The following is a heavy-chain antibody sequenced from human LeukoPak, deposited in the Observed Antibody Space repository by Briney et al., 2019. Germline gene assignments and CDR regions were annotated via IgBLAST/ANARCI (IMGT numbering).Heavy chain of an antibody. CDR2: IYYSGST. CDR1: GGSISSGGYY. Sequence: SETLSLTCTVSGGSISSGGYYWSWIRQHPGKGLEWIGYIYYSGSTYYNPSLKSRVTISVDTSKNQFSLKLGSVTAADTAVYYCSRERRRSSGYHYFDYWGQGTLVTVSS. D-gene: IGHD3-22*01. CDR3: SRERRRSSGYHYFDY. J-gene: IGHJ4*02. V-gene: IGHV4-31*03.